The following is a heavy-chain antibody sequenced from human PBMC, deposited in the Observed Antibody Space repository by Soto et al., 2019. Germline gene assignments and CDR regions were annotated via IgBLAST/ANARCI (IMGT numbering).Heavy chain of an antibody. J-gene: IGHJ6*02. CDR1: GGSISSYY. V-gene: IGHV4-59*01. CDR3: ARQMTTVTTRHYYYGMDV. CDR2: IYYSGST. Sequence: PSETLSLTCTVSGGSISSYYWSWIRQPPGKGLEWIGYIYYSGSTNYNPSLKSRVTISVDTSKNQFSLKLSSVTAADTAGYYCARQMTTVTTRHYYYGMDVWGQGTTVTVSS. D-gene: IGHD4-17*01.